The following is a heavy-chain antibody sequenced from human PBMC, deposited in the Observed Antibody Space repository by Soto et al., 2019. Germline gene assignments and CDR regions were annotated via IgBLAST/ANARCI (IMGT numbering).Heavy chain of an antibody. Sequence: PGESLKISCKGSGYSFTTYWIGWVRQMPGKGLEWMGIIYPGDSDTRYSPSFQGQVTISADKSISTAYLQWSSLKASDSAMYYCARPPYSATYTGRFDIWGQGTMVTVSS. J-gene: IGHJ3*02. D-gene: IGHD1-26*01. CDR3: ARPPYSATYTGRFDI. CDR1: GYSFTTYW. V-gene: IGHV5-51*01. CDR2: IYPGDSDT.